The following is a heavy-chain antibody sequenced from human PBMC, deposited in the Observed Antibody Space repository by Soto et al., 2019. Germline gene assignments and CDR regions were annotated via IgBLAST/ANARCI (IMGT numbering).Heavy chain of an antibody. CDR3: AGRMGGSNYLYFDP. J-gene: IGHJ2*01. Sequence: QVQLQESGPGLVKPSETLSLTCTVSGGSISPYYWSWIRQPPGKGLEWIGYIYYSGSTNYNPSLRSRVTFPLDTSKFQFSLRLSAVSAEDTAVYYWAGRMGGSNYLYFDPWGRGTLGTVSS. CDR1: GGSISPYY. D-gene: IGHD3-16*01. V-gene: IGHV4-59*08. CDR2: IYYSGST.